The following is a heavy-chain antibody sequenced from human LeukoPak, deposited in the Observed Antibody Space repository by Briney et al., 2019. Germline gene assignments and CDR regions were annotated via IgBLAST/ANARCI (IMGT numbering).Heavy chain of an antibody. CDR3: ARYSGTMGEVKFDP. CDR2: IYNGGII. V-gene: IGHV4-4*07. J-gene: IGHJ5*02. D-gene: IGHD3-10*01. CDR1: GDSISRYY. Sequence: PSETLSLACTVSGDSISRYYWSWIRQPAGKGLEWIGRIYNGGIITYNPSLKSRVTMSIDTSNNQFSLRLRFVTAADTAVYYCARYSGTMGEVKFDPWGQGTLVTVSS.